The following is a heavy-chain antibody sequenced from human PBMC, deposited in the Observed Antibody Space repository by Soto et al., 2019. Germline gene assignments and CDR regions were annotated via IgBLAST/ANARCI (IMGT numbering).Heavy chain of an antibody. D-gene: IGHD3-22*01. Sequence: QVQLVESGGGVVQPGRSLRLSCAASGFTFSSYGMHWVRQAPGKGLEWVAVISYDGSNKYYADSVKGRFTISRDNSKNMLYLQMNSLRAEDTAVYYCAKSARDYYDTMDAFDIWGQGTMVTVSS. CDR3: AKSARDYYDTMDAFDI. CDR1: GFTFSSYG. V-gene: IGHV3-30*18. J-gene: IGHJ3*02. CDR2: ISYDGSNK.